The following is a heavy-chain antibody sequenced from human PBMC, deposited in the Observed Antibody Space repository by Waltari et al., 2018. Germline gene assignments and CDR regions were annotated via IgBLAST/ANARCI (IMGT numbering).Heavy chain of an antibody. CDR2: VRRSGRT. D-gene: IGHD2-15*01. J-gene: IGHJ4*02. CDR3: ARDRGRGLYLDS. Sequence: QLRLQESGPGLVKPSGTLSLTCGVSGDSMSDSDVWNWVRQPPGKGLEWIGQVRRSGRTNYSPSFASRVAVSVDSSKNEFSLRLTFATAADTAVYYCARDRGRGLYLDSWGSGTLVTV. V-gene: IGHV4-4*02. CDR1: GDSMSDSDV.